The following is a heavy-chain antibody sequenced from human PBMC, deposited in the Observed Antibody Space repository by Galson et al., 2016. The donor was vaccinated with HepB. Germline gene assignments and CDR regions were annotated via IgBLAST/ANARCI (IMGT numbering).Heavy chain of an antibody. CDR3: VQGSTAPAV. Sequence: SLRLSCAASGFTFNNYGMTWVRQAPRKGLEVVSSISRSGDSTDYADSVKGRFIISRDNTKNTLSLQMNSLRAEDTAVYYCVQGSTAPAVWGKGTTVTVSS. CDR1: GFTFNNYG. D-gene: IGHD2-2*01. J-gene: IGHJ6*04. CDR2: ISRSGDST. V-gene: IGHV3-23*01.